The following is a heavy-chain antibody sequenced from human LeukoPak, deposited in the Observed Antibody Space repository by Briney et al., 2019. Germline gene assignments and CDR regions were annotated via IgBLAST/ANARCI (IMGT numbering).Heavy chain of an antibody. CDR3: AKDVYGDYGGLDY. CDR1: GSPLSTYA. V-gene: IGHV3-23*01. D-gene: IGHD4-17*01. J-gene: IGHJ4*02. Sequence: GGSLRLSCAASGSPLSTYAMGWVRQAPGKGLEWVSSIRASDGSTYYADSVKGRFAISRDNSKNTLYLQMNSLRAEDTAVYYCAKDVYGDYGGLDYWGQGTLVTVSS. CDR2: IRASDGST.